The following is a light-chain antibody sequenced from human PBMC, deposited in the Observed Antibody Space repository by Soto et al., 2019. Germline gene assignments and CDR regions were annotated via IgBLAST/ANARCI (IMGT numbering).Light chain of an antibody. CDR1: SSDVGGYNY. CDR3: SSYTSSSPRV. CDR2: DVS. Sequence: QSALTQPASVSGSPGQSITISCTGTSSDVGGYNYVSWYQQHPGKDPKLMIYDVSNRPSGVSNRFSGSKSGNTASLTISGLQAEDEADYYCSSYTSSSPRVFGGGTQLTVL. J-gene: IGLJ2*01. V-gene: IGLV2-14*01.